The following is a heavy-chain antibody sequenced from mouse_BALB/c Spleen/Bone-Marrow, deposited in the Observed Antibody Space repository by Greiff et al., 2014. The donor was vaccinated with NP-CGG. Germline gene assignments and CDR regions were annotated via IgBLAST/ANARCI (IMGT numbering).Heavy chain of an antibody. CDR1: GFSLTSYG. D-gene: IGHD2-4*01. J-gene: IGHJ1*01. CDR3: ARDPIYYDYDWYFDV. V-gene: IGHV2-9*02. CDR2: IWAGGST. Sequence: VMLVESGPGLVAPSQSLSITCTVSGFSLTSYGVHWVRQPPGKGLEWLGVIWAGGSTNYNSALMSRLSISKDNSKSQVFLKMNSLRTDDTAMYYCARDPIYYDYDWYFDVWGAGTTVTVSS.